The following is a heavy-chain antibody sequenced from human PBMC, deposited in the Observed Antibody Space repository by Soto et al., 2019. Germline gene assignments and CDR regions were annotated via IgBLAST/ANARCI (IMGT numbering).Heavy chain of an antibody. V-gene: IGHV1-8*01. CDR1: GYTFTSYD. CDR3: ARFHQNWGSVWFDP. Sequence: ASVKVSCKAPGYTFTSYDINWVRQATGQGLEWMGWMNPNSGNTGYAQKFQGRVTMTRNTSIRTAYMELSSMRSEDTAVYYCARFHQNWGSVWFDPWGQGTLVTVS. J-gene: IGHJ5*02. D-gene: IGHD7-27*01. CDR2: MNPNSGNT.